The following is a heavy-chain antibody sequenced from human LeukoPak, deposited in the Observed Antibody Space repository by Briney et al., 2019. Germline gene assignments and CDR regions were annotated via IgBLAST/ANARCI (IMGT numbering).Heavy chain of an antibody. Sequence: SETLSLTCTVSGGSISSYYWTWIRQPPGKGLEWIGYIYYSGSTDYNPSLESRVTISVDTSKDQFSLKLSSVTAADTAVYFCARRLLNYGMDVWGQGTTVTVSS. V-gene: IGHV4-59*08. CDR3: ARRLLNYGMDV. J-gene: IGHJ6*02. CDR1: GGSISSYY. CDR2: IYYSGST.